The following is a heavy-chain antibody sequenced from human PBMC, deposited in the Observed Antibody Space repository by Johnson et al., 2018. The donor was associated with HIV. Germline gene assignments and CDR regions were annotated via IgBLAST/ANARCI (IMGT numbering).Heavy chain of an antibody. CDR1: GFIFSSYG. CDR2: IRFDGSNK. Sequence: QVQLVESGGGVVQRGGSLRLACAASGFIFSSYGMHWVRQAPGKGLEWVAFIRFDGSNKYYADSVKGRFTISRDTSKNTLYLQMDSLRTEDTAVYYSTTPLDQFDWISSVWVPGHGFDIWGHGTKVTVSS. J-gene: IGHJ3*02. V-gene: IGHV3-30*02. D-gene: IGHD3-9*01. CDR3: TTPLDQFDWISSVWVPGHGFDI.